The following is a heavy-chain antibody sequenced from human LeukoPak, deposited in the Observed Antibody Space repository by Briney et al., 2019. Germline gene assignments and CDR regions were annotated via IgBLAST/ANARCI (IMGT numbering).Heavy chain of an antibody. CDR3: ARAALYDSRFDP. CDR2: ISSSSSYT. D-gene: IGHD3-22*01. CDR1: GFTFSDYY. V-gene: IGHV3-11*06. J-gene: IGHJ5*02. Sequence: VKPGGSLRLSCAASGFTFSDYYMRWLRQAPGKGVEWVSYISSSSSYTNYADSVKGRFTISRDNAKNSLYLQMNSLRAEDTAVYYCARAALYDSRFDPWGQGTLVTVSS.